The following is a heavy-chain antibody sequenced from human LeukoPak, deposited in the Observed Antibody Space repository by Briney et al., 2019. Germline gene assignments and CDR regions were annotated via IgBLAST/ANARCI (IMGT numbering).Heavy chain of an antibody. V-gene: IGHV4-34*01. CDR2: INHSGST. D-gene: IGHD2/OR15-2a*01. CDR3: AKNEKASFDY. J-gene: IGHJ4*02. Sequence: PSETLSLTCAVYGGSFSGYYWSWIRQPPGKGLEWIGEINHSGSTNYNPSLKSRVTISVDTSKNQFSLKLSSVTAADTAVYYCAKNEKASFDYWGQGTLVTVSS. CDR1: GGSFSGYY.